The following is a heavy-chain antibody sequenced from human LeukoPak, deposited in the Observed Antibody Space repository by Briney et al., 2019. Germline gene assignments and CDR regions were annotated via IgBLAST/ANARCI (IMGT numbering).Heavy chain of an antibody. V-gene: IGHV3-7*01. CDR3: ARGTPQLLWFGELSQGWFDP. CDR1: GFTFISYW. Sequence: GGSLRLSCAASGFTFISYWMSWVRQAPGKGLEWVANIKQDGSEKYYVGSVKGRFTISRDNAKNSLYLQMNSLRAEDTAVYYCARGTPQLLWFGELSQGWFDPWGQGTLVTVSS. CDR2: IKQDGSEK. J-gene: IGHJ5*02. D-gene: IGHD3-10*01.